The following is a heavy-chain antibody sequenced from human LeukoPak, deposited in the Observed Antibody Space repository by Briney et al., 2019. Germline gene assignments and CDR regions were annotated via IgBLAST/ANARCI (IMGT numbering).Heavy chain of an antibody. J-gene: IGHJ5*02. Sequence: ASVKVSCKASGGTFSNYAIGWVRQAPGQGLEWMGGIIPIFGTANYAQKFQGRVTITADESTSTAYMELSSLRSEDTAVYYCARDTYYYGSGSYYNWFDPWGQGTLVTVSS. CDR1: GGTFSNYA. CDR3: ARDTYYYGSGSYYNWFDP. D-gene: IGHD3-10*01. CDR2: IIPIFGTA. V-gene: IGHV1-69*13.